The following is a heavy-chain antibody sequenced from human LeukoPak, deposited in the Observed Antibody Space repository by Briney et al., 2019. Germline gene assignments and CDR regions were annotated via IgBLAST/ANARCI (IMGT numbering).Heavy chain of an antibody. J-gene: IGHJ6*03. V-gene: IGHV1-2*02. Sequence: ASVKVSCKASGYTFTGYYMHWVRQAPGQGLEWMGWINPNSGGTNYAQKFQGRVTMTRDTSISTAYMELSRLRSDDTAVYYCARDPSCGGDCYSPNYYYYYMDVWGKGTTVTISS. CDR1: GYTFTGYY. D-gene: IGHD2-21*02. CDR3: ARDPSCGGDCYSPNYYYYYMDV. CDR2: INPNSGGT.